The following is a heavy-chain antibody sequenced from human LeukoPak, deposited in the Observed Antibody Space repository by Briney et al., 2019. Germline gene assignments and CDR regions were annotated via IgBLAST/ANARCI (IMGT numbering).Heavy chain of an antibody. Sequence: ASVKVSCKASGYTFSDYDVNWVRQAPGQGLEWMGLMNPTSGDTGYAQKFQGRVTMTRSMSRNTAYMELSRLRSEDTAVYFCARVVMKAFYYYYMDVWGKGTTITISS. J-gene: IGHJ6*03. D-gene: IGHD2-21*01. CDR1: GYTFSDYD. CDR2: MNPTSGDT. CDR3: ARVVMKAFYYYYMDV. V-gene: IGHV1-8*01.